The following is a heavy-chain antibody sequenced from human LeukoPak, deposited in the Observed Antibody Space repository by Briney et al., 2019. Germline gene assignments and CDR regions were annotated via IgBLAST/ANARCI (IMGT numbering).Heavy chain of an antibody. J-gene: IGHJ4*02. D-gene: IGHD5-12*01. CDR1: GFTFSSYE. CDR3: ARVDIVASFDY. Sequence: QPGGSLRLSCAASGFTFSSYEMNWVRQAPGRGLEWVSYISSSGSPIYYADSVKGRFTISRDNAKNSLYLQMDSPRAEDTAVYYCARVDIVASFDYWGQGTLVTVSS. CDR2: ISSSGSPI. V-gene: IGHV3-48*03.